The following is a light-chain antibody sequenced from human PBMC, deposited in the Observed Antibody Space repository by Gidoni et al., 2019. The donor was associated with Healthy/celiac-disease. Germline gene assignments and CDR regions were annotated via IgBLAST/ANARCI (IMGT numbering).Light chain of an antibody. CDR1: SSDVGCYNY. CDR3: SSYTSSSTDVV. J-gene: IGLJ2*01. V-gene: IGLV2-14*01. CDR2: EVS. Sequence: QSALTQPASVSVSPGQSITISCTGTSSDVGCYNYVSWYQQHPGKAPKLMIYEVSNRPSGVSNLFSGSKSGNTASLTISGLQAEDEADYYCSSYTSSSTDVVFGGGTKLTVL.